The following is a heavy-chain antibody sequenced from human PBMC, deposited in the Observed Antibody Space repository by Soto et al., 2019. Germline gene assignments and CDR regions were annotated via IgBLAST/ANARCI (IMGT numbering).Heavy chain of an antibody. D-gene: IGHD1-20*01. CDR2: ISGSGGST. CDR1: GFTFSSYA. Sequence: GGSLRLSCAASGFTFSSYAMSWVRQAPGKGLEWVSAISGSGGSTYYADSVKGRFTISRDNSKNTLYLQMNSLRAEDTAVYYCATNSITGTRRYDHYYYMEVWGKGTTVTVSS. J-gene: IGHJ6*03. CDR3: ATNSITGTRRYDHYYYMEV. V-gene: IGHV3-23*01.